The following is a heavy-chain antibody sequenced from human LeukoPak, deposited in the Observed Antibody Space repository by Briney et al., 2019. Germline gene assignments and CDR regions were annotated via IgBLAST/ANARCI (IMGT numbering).Heavy chain of an antibody. CDR1: GFTFSNYW. Sequence: GGSLRLSCAASGFTFSNYWMSWVRQAPGKGLEWVANIKQDGSEKYYVDSVKGRFTISGDNAKNSLYLQMNSLRAEDTAVYYCARDTWKDAFDIWGQGTMVTVSS. CDR3: ARDTWKDAFDI. V-gene: IGHV3-7*01. D-gene: IGHD1-1*01. J-gene: IGHJ3*02. CDR2: IKQDGSEK.